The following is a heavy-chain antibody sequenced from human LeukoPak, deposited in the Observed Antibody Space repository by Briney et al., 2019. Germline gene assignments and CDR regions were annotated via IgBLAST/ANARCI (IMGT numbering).Heavy chain of an antibody. CDR1: GFTFDDYG. J-gene: IGHJ4*02. Sequence: GGSLRLSCAASGFTFDDYGMSWVRQAPGKGLEWVSGINRNGGSTGYADSVKGRVTISRDNAKNSLYLQMNSLRAEDTALYYCVRGFRGGPFDYWGQGTLVTASS. CDR2: INRNGGST. CDR3: VRGFRGGPFDY. V-gene: IGHV3-20*04. D-gene: IGHD3-10*01.